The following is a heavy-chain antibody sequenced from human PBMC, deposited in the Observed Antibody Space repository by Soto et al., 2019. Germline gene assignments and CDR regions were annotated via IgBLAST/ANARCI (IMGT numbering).Heavy chain of an antibody. V-gene: IGHV4-39*01. CDR1: GGSISSGSYY. D-gene: IGHD3-3*01. CDR2: IYYSGST. Sequence: QLQLQESGPGLVKPSETLSLTCTVSGGSISSGSYYWGWIRQPPGKGLEWIASIYYSGSTYYNPSLKSRVTISVDTSNNQFSLKLSSVTAADTAGFYCARHVVWSGYYMDYFDLWGRGTLVTVSS. CDR3: ARHVVWSGYYMDYFDL. J-gene: IGHJ2*01.